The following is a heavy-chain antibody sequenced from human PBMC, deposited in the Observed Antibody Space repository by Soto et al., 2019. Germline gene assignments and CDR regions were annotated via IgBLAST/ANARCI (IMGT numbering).Heavy chain of an antibody. J-gene: IGHJ4*02. CDR3: ATAGAKTTCNFDY. CDR1: GLTFDSYC. D-gene: IGHD1-26*01. Sequence: XGSLRLTGAASGLTFDSYCTNWVRQAPGKGLEWVAGVSPHAANTYYADSVRGRFIISRDDSRKTVSLDMNSLRGEDSAVYYCATAGAKTTCNFDYWGQGTVVTVPS. CDR2: VSPHAANT. V-gene: IGHV3-23*01.